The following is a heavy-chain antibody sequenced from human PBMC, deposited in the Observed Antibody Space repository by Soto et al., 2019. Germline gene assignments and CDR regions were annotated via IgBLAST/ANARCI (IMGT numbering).Heavy chain of an antibody. J-gene: IGHJ4*02. CDR3: ARAGGCSGGSCYLFDY. D-gene: IGHD2-15*01. CDR1: GGSISSGDYY. Sequence: QVQLQESGPGLVKPSQTLSLTRTVSGGSISSGDYYWSWIRQPPGKGLEWIGYIYYSGSTYYNPSLKSRVTISVDTSKNQFSLKLSSVTAADTAVYYCARAGGCSGGSCYLFDYWGQGTLVTVSS. V-gene: IGHV4-30-4*01. CDR2: IYYSGST.